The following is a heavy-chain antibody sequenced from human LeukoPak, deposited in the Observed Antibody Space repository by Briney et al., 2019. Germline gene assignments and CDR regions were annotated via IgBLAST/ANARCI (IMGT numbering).Heavy chain of an antibody. D-gene: IGHD2-21*01. Sequence: ASVKVSCKASGYTFTSYGISWVRQAPGQGLEWMGGIIPIFGTANYAQKFQGRVTITADESTSTAYMELSSLRSEDTAVYYCARSSRLWFDYWGQGTLVTVSS. J-gene: IGHJ4*02. V-gene: IGHV1-69*13. CDR1: GYTFTSYG. CDR2: IIPIFGTA. CDR3: ARSSRLWFDY.